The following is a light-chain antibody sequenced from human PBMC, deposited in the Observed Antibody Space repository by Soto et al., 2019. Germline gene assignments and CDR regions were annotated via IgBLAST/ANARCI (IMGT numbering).Light chain of an antibody. J-gene: IGLJ1*01. CDR1: SIDVGGYDY. CDR3: SSYSISTAYL. CDR2: EVS. V-gene: IGLV2-14*01. Sequence: ALTQPASVSGSPGQSITISCTGTSIDVGGYDYVSWYQLHPGKAPKLMVFEVSNRPSGVSYRFSGSKSGNTASLTISGLQAEDEADYFCSSYSISTAYLFXTATKVTVL.